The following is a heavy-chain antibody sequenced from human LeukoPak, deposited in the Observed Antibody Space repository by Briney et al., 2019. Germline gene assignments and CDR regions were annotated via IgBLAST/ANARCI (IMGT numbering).Heavy chain of an antibody. CDR2: MNQDGSAK. J-gene: IGHJ6*03. CDR3: ARDEGWDAVVQCAIPPTKEYSRDV. Sequence: GGSLRLSCAASGFTFSRYWLSWVRQAPGKGLEWVANMNQDGSAKYYVDSVKRRFTISRDNVKNQVYQQMNSLNGEDTAVYYWARDEGWDAVVQCAIPPTKEYSRDVWGKGTPVTVSS. D-gene: IGHD2-2*01. CDR1: GFTFSRYW. V-gene: IGHV3-7*01.